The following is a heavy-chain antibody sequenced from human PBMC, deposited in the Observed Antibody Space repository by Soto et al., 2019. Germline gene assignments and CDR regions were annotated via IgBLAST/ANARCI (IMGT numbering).Heavy chain of an antibody. CDR3: ARVRLFMGGYASPGYFDY. D-gene: IGHD5-12*01. J-gene: IGHJ4*02. CDR2: IIPIFGTA. V-gene: IGHV1-69*13. CDR1: GGTFSSYA. Sequence: GASVKVSCKASGGTFSSYAISWVRQAPGQGLEWMGGIIPIFGTANYAQKFQGRVTITADESTSTAYMELSSLRSEDTAVYYCARVRLFMGGYASPGYFDYWGQGTLVTVSS.